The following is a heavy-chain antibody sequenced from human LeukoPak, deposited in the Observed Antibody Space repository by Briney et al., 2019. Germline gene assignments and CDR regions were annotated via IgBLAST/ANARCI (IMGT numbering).Heavy chain of an antibody. D-gene: IGHD6-6*01. CDR2: IYYSGST. V-gene: IGHV4-39*01. J-gene: IGHJ4*02. CDR3: ARHSVRSSSALDY. Sequence: SETLSLTCTVSGGSISSSSHYWGWIRQPPGKGLEWIGSIYYSGSTYYNPSLKSRVTISVDTSKNQFSLKLSSVTAADTAVYYCARHSVRSSSALDYWGQGTLVTVSS. CDR1: GGSISSSSHY.